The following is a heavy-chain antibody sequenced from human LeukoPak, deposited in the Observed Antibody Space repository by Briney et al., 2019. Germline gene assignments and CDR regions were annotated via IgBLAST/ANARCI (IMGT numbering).Heavy chain of an antibody. Sequence: GGSLRLSCAASGFTFSSYSMNWVRQAPGKGLEWVSSISSSSSYIYYADSVKGRFTISRDNAKNSLYLQMNSLRAEDTAVYYCARGRFVNYDSSGYYPIELDYWGQGTLVTVSS. CDR2: ISSSSSYI. CDR3: ARGRFVNYDSSGYYPIELDY. D-gene: IGHD3-22*01. V-gene: IGHV3-21*01. CDR1: GFTFSSYS. J-gene: IGHJ4*02.